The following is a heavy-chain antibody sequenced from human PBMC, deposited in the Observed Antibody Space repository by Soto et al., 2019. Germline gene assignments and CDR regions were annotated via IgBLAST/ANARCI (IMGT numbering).Heavy chain of an antibody. CDR1: GYTFSSYA. CDR3: ARTGPPVDY. Sequence: QVQLVQSGAEVKKPGASVKVSCKASGYTFSSYAISWVRQAPGQGLEWMGWIITYNGNTNYAQKLQGRVTMTTDTSTTTAYMDLRSLGSDDTAVYCCARTGPPVDYWGQGTLVTVSS. J-gene: IGHJ4*02. CDR2: IITYNGNT. V-gene: IGHV1-18*01.